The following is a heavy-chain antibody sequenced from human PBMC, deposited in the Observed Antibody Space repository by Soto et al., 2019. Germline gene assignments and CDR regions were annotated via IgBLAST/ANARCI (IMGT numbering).Heavy chain of an antibody. V-gene: IGHV3-23*01. J-gene: IGHJ4*02. CDR1: GFTFSSYA. D-gene: IGHD3-22*01. CDR3: ARGSFFYETSGYYPPDY. CDR2: ISGGGNDR. Sequence: GGSLRLSCAASGFTFSSYAMSWVRQTPEKGLEWVAGISGGGNDRYYADFVQGRFTFSRDNSKNTLYLQMNSLRAEDTAVYYCARGSFFYETSGYYPPDYWGQGTLVTVSS.